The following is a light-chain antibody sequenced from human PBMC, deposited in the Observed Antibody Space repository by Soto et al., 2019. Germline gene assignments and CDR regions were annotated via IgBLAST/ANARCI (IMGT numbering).Light chain of an antibody. CDR1: SSDVGGYKY. J-gene: IGLJ2*01. CDR3: SSYAGSNHVV. V-gene: IGLV2-8*01. Sequence: QSALTQPPSASGSLGRSVTISCTGTSSDVGGYKYVFWYQHHPGKAPKLMIYEVSQRPSGVPDRFSGSKSGNTASLTVSGLQAEDEADYYCSSYAGSNHVVFGGGTKLTVL. CDR2: EVS.